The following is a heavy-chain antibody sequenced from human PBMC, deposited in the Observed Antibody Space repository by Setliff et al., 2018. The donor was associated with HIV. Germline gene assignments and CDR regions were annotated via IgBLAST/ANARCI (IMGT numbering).Heavy chain of an antibody. CDR3: VTDEKVAFDM. CDR1: GLRVSDAW. V-gene: IGHV3-15*01. J-gene: IGHJ3*02. CDR2: IKSETDGGTT. Sequence: PGGSLRLSCAVSGLRVSDAWLSWVRQAPGKGLEWLARIKSETDGGTTDYAAPVKGRFTILGDDSKNTLYLQMNSLKTEDTAVYYCVTDEKVAFDMWGQGTMVTVSS.